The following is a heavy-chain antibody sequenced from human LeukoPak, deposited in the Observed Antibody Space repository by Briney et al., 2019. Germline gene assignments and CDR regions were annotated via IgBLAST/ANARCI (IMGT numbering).Heavy chain of an antibody. CDR1: VFIFSSYA. D-gene: IGHD6-13*01. CDR3: ATDSSTWYFDY. J-gene: IGHJ4*02. CDR2: ISGSGGST. V-gene: IGHV3-23*01. Sequence: TGGSLRLSCAASVFIFSSYAMSWVRQAPGKGLEWVSGISGSGGSTDYADSVKGRFTISRDNSKNTLYLQMNSLRAEDTAVYYFATDSSTWYFDYWGQGTQVTVSS.